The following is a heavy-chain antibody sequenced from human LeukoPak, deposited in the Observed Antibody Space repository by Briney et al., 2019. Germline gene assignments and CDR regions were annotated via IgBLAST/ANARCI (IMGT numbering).Heavy chain of an antibody. Sequence: ASVKVSCKAAGYTFADYYIHWVRQAPGQGREWLGWISPKSGGTNSAQKFQGRVTMTRDTSIRTVYIELRSLTSDDTAIYYCATDASRVNTEYYFDFWGQGTLVTVSS. J-gene: IGHJ4*02. CDR3: ATDASRVNTEYYFDF. CDR1: GYTFADYY. V-gene: IGHV1-2*02. D-gene: IGHD4-17*01. CDR2: ISPKSGGT.